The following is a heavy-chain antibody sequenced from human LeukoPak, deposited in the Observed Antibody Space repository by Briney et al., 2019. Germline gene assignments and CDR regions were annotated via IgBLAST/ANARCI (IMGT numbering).Heavy chain of an antibody. J-gene: IGHJ4*02. CDR2: ISGSGGST. V-gene: IGHV3-23*01. D-gene: IGHD4-11*01. CDR3: AKSPGSYSNRLHY. CDR1: GFTFTNYA. Sequence: PGGSLRLSCTASGFTFTNYAMSWVRQAPGKGLEWVSSISGSGGSTYYADSVQGRFTISRDNSKNALYLQMNSLRAEDTAVYYCAKSPGSYSNRLHYWGQGTLVTVSS.